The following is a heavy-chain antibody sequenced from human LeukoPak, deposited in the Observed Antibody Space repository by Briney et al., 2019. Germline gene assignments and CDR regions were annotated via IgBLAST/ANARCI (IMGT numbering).Heavy chain of an antibody. CDR1: GFTFSSYR. Sequence: GGSLRLSCAASGFTFSSYRMNWVRQAPGRGLEWVSSISSSSSYIYYADSVKGRFTISRDNAKNSQYLQMNSLRAEDAAVYYCARDPWTNSDYDGFDYWGQGTLVTVSS. J-gene: IGHJ4*02. V-gene: IGHV3-21*01. D-gene: IGHD5-12*01. CDR3: ARDPWTNSDYDGFDY. CDR2: ISSSSSYI.